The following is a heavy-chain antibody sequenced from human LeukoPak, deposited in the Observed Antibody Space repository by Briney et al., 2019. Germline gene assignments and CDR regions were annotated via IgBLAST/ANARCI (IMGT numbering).Heavy chain of an antibody. V-gene: IGHV1-2*02. J-gene: IGHJ4*02. Sequence: ASVKVSCKASGYTFTSYYMHWVRQAPGQGLEWMGWINPNSGGTNYAQKFQGRVTMTRDTSISTAYMELSRLRSDDTAVYYCARGGGYCSSTSCYTQWGQGTLVTVSS. CDR1: GYTFTSYY. CDR3: ARGGGYCSSTSCYTQ. D-gene: IGHD2-2*02. CDR2: INPNSGGT.